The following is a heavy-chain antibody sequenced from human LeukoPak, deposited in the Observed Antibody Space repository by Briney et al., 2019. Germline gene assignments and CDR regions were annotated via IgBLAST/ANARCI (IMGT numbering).Heavy chain of an antibody. CDR1: GGSISSYY. D-gene: IGHD2-15*01. CDR2: IYYSGST. CDR3: ARGTGGSNWFDP. Sequence: PSETLSLTCTVSGGSISSYYWSWIRQPPGKGLEWIGYIYYSGSTNYNPSLKSRVTISVDTSKNQFSLKLSSVTAADTAVYYCARGTGGSNWFDPWGQGTLVTVSS. V-gene: IGHV4-59*01. J-gene: IGHJ5*02.